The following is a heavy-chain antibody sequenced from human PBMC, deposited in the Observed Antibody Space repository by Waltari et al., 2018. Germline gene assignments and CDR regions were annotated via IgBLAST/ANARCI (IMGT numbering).Heavy chain of an antibody. D-gene: IGHD3-16*02. V-gene: IGHV3-53*01. CDR1: GFTVSSNY. CDR2: IYSGGST. CDR3: ARHIMITFGGVIVIDAFDI. Sequence: EMQLVESGGGLIQPGGSLRLSCAASGFTVSSNYMSWVRQAPGKGLEWVSVIYSGGSTYYADSVKGRFTISRDNSKNTLYLQMNSLRAEDTAVYYCARHIMITFGGVIVIDAFDIWGQGTMVTVSS. J-gene: IGHJ3*02.